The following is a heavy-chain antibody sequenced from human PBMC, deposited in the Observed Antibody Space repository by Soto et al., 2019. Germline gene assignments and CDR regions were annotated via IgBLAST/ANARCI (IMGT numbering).Heavy chain of an antibody. V-gene: IGHV1-18*01. Sequence: QVQLVQSGAEVKKPGASVKVSCKASGYTFTSYGISWVRQAPGQGLEWMGWISAYNGNTNYAQKLQGRVTMTTDTSTSTAYMELRSLRSDDTVVYYCARGKYDYVWGSYRYTTWFDPWGQGTLVTVSS. J-gene: IGHJ5*02. CDR1: GYTFTSYG. CDR3: ARGKYDYVWGSYRYTTWFDP. D-gene: IGHD3-16*02. CDR2: ISAYNGNT.